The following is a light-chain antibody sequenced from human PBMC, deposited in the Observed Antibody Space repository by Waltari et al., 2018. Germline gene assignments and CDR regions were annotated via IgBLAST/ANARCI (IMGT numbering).Light chain of an antibody. Sequence: DIQMTQSPSTLSASVGDRVTNTCRASQSVNRWLAWYQQKPGKAPKLLISKASALQNGVAPRFSGGGSGTEFTLTISNLQPDDSSTYYCQQYEAIPVTFGHGTKVEVK. CDR3: QQYEAIPVT. CDR1: QSVNRW. CDR2: KAS. V-gene: IGKV1-5*03. J-gene: IGKJ1*01.